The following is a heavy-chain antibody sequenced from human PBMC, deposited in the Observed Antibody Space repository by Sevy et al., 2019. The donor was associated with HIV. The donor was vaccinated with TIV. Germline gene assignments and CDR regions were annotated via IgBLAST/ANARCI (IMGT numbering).Heavy chain of an antibody. CDR3: AREGCTKPHDY. D-gene: IGHD2-8*01. CDR2: LSFGCGEI. Sequence: GGYLRLSCAASGFTFSKYSMSWVRQPPGKGLEWVSTLSFGCGEINYADSVKGRFTFSRDNSKSSVYLQMNNLRPEDTAVYYCAREGCTKPHDYWGQGTLVTVSS. J-gene: IGHJ4*02. CDR1: GFTFSKYS. V-gene: IGHV3-23*01.